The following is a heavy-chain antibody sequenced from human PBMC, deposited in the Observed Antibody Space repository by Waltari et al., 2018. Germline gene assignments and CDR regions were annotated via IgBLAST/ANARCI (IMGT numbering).Heavy chain of an antibody. V-gene: IGHV3-23*01. CDR2: ISDSGVIT. CDR1: GFSFFGDS. J-gene: IGHJ4*02. CDR3: ARHLYSIDYLELAK. Sequence: EEHLLESGGGLAQHGGSLRLSSAASGFSFFGDSLSWVRQAPGKGLEWVSGISDSGVITKYADSVKGRFTVSRDNSKNTVFLHLNSLRAEDTAIYYCARHLYSIDYLELAKWGQGTLVTVSS. D-gene: IGHD3-22*01.